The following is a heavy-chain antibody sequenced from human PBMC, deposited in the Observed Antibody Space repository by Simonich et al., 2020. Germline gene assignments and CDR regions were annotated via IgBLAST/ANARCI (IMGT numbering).Heavy chain of an antibody. CDR2: ISNDGSNK. CDR1: GFTFSSYA. CDR3: ARDHLDSGSYYFDY. V-gene: IGHV3-30*07. J-gene: IGHJ4*02. D-gene: IGHD1-26*01. Sequence: QVQLVESGGGVVQPGMSLRLSCAASGFTFSSYAMHWVRQAPGKGLGGVEVISNDGSNKYYEDSGKGRFTISRDNSKNTLYLQMNSLRAEDTAVYYCARDHLDSGSYYFDYWGQGTLVTVSS.